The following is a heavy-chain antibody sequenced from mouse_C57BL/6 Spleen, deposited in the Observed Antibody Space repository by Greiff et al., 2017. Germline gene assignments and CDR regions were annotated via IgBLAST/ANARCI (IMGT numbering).Heavy chain of an antibody. D-gene: IGHD1-1*01. CDR3: ASALLLRFDY. J-gene: IGHJ2*01. Sequence: QVQLKESGAELVKPGASVKISCKASGYAFSSYWMNWVKQRPGKGLEWIGQIYPGDGDTNYNGKLKGKATLTADKSSSTAYMQLSSLTSEDSAVYFCASALLLRFDYWGQGTTLTVSS. CDR1: GYAFSSYW. CDR2: IYPGDGDT. V-gene: IGHV1-80*01.